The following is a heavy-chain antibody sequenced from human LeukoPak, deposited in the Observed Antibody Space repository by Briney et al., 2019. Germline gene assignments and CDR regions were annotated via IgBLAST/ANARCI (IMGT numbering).Heavy chain of an antibody. V-gene: IGHV3-33*01. D-gene: IGHD3-22*01. Sequence: GGSLRLSCAASGFTFSSYGMHRVRQAPGKGLEWVAVIWYDGSNKYYADSVKGRFTISRDNSKNTLYLQMNSLRAEDTAVYYCAANYYDSSGFDYWGQGTLVTVSS. CDR1: GFTFSSYG. CDR2: IWYDGSNK. J-gene: IGHJ4*02. CDR3: AANYYDSSGFDY.